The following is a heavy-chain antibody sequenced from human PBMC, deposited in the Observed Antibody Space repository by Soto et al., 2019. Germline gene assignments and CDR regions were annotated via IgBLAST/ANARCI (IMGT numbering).Heavy chain of an antibody. J-gene: IGHJ5*02. CDR1: GGSISSYY. Sequence: PSETLSLTCTVSGGSISSYYWSWIRQPPGKGLEWIGYIYYSGSTNYNPSLKSRVTISVDTSKNQFSLKLSSVTAADTAVYYCARYREYEADWFDPWGQGTLVTVSS. V-gene: IGHV4-59*01. D-gene: IGHD2-2*01. CDR2: IYYSGST. CDR3: ARYREYEADWFDP.